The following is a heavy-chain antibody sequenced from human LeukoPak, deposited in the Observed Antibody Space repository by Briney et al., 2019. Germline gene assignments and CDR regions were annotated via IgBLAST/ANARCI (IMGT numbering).Heavy chain of an antibody. CDR2: INHSGST. Sequence: SETLSLTCAVYGGSFSGYYWSWIRRPPGKGLEWIGEINHSGSTNYNPSLKSRVSISVDTSKNQFSLKLSSVTAADTAVYYCARGRGYCSSTSCYIGTTYYYYMDVWGKGTTITVSS. D-gene: IGHD2-2*02. CDR1: GGSFSGYY. J-gene: IGHJ6*03. CDR3: ARGRGYCSSTSCYIGTTYYYYMDV. V-gene: IGHV4-34*01.